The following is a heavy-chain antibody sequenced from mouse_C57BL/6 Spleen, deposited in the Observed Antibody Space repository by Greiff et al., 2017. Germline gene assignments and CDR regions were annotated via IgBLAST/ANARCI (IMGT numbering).Heavy chain of an antibody. J-gene: IGHJ4*01. Sequence: QVQLQQSGPELVKPGASVKISCKASGYSFTSYYIHWVKQRPGQGLEWIGWIYPGSGNTKYNEKFKGKATLTADTASSTAYMQLSSRTSEDSAVYYCAKTAQAFYAMDYWGQGTSVTVSS. V-gene: IGHV1-66*01. CDR1: GYSFTSYY. CDR3: AKTAQAFYAMDY. CDR2: IYPGSGNT. D-gene: IGHD3-2*02.